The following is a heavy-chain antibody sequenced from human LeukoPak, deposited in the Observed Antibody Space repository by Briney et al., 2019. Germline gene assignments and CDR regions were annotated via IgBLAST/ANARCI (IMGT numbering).Heavy chain of an antibody. D-gene: IGHD3-10*01. J-gene: IGHJ4*02. Sequence: GASVNVSCKTFGYTFTAYYVHWMRQAPGQGLEWMGWINPKSGDTEYTQNFNGRVTMTRDSSIATAHMSMNTLSPDDTAVYYCARDRGPSYDSGIYYQYYFQYWGQGTLVAVSS. CDR3: ARDRGPSYDSGIYYQYYFQY. CDR1: GYTFTAYY. CDR2: INPKSGDT. V-gene: IGHV1-2*02.